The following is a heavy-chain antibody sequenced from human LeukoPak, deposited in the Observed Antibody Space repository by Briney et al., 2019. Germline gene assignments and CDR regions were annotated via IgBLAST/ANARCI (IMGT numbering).Heavy chain of an antibody. V-gene: IGHV3-53*01. J-gene: IGHJ5*02. D-gene: IGHD5-12*01. CDR2: IYTGGSA. Sequence: GGSLRLSCAASGFTVSTNYMSWVRQAPGKGLEWVSVIYTGGSAYYADSVKGRFTISRDNSKNTLYLQMNSLRAEDTAVCYCARSSGYLWGQGTLVTVSS. CDR1: GFTVSTNY. CDR3: ARSSGYL.